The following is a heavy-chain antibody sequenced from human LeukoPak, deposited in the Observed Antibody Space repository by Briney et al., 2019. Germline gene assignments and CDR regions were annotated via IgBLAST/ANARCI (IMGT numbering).Heavy chain of an antibody. J-gene: IGHJ4*02. V-gene: IGHV4-4*02. D-gene: IGHD6-19*01. CDR1: GPSVSSSNW. Sequence: PSETLSLPCAVSGPSVSSSNWWISVRQPPKKGLEWIGEIHHRGNTNYNPSLKSRVTMSVDTSKNQLSLRLSSVTAADTAVYYCARGLYGSDSYWGQGNLVTVSS. CDR2: IHHRGNT. CDR3: ARGLYGSDSY.